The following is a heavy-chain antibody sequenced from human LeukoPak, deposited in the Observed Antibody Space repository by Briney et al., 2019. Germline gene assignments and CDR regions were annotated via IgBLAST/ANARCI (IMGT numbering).Heavy chain of an antibody. CDR1: GFTFSNYW. J-gene: IGHJ4*02. Sequence: GGSLRLSCAASGFTFSNYWMHWVRQAPGKGLVWVSRINSDGSSTNYADSVKGRFTISRDNAKNSLYLQMNSLRAEDTAVYYCARGRYGSGASDHDYWGQGTLVTVSS. CDR3: ARGRYGSGASDHDY. V-gene: IGHV3-74*01. D-gene: IGHD3-10*01. CDR2: INSDGSST.